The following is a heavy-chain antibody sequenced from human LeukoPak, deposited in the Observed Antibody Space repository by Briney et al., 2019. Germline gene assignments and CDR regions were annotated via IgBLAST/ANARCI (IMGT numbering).Heavy chain of an antibody. CDR3: AKGSSVVVPAAYDY. D-gene: IGHD2-2*01. J-gene: IGHJ4*02. Sequence: GRSLRLSCAASGFTFDDYAMHWVRHAPGKGLEWVSGISWNSGSIGYADPVKGRFTISRDNAKNSLYLQMNSLRAEDTALYYCAKGSSVVVPAAYDYWGQGTLVTVSS. CDR1: GFTFDDYA. V-gene: IGHV3-9*01. CDR2: ISWNSGSI.